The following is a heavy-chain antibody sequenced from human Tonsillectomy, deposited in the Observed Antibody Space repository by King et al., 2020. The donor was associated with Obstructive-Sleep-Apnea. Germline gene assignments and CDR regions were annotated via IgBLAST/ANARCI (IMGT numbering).Heavy chain of an antibody. J-gene: IGHJ3*02. V-gene: IGHV4-34*01. D-gene: IGHD2-21*01. CDR3: ARAISAFDI. Sequence: VQLQQWGAGLLKPSETLSLTCAVYGGSFSDYYWSWIRQPPGKGPEWIGEINHSGSTNYNPSLKRRVTISVDTSKNQFSLRLTSVTAADTAVYYCARAISAFDIWGQGTMVTVSS. CDR1: GGSFSDYY. CDR2: INHSGST.